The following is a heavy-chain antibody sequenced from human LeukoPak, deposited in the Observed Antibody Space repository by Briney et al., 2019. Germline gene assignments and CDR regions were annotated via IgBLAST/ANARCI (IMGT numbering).Heavy chain of an antibody. CDR2: ISSSSSYI. CDR1: EVTFISYS. Sequence: SLRLSYAASEVTFISYSMNWVRQNPGKGLEWVSSISSSSSYIYYADSVKGRFTISRDNAKNSLYLQMNSLRAEDTAVYYCARDQGYCSGGSCYWAYMDVWGKGTTVTISS. V-gene: IGHV3-21*01. J-gene: IGHJ6*03. D-gene: IGHD2-15*01. CDR3: ARDQGYCSGGSCYWAYMDV.